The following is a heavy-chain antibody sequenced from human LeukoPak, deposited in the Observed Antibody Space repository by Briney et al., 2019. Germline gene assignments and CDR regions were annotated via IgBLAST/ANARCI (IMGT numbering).Heavy chain of an antibody. D-gene: IGHD2-2*02. CDR1: GFPLSSHW. V-gene: IGHV3-7*01. CDR3: ARVGGYCSSTSCYIVGAFDI. J-gene: IGHJ3*02. CDR2: IKQDGSQK. Sequence: PGESLRLSCAVSGFPLSSHWMSWVRQAPGKGLEWVANIKQDGSQKYYVDCVKGRFTIYRDNAKYSLYLQMNSLRAEDTAVYYCARVGGYCSSTSCYIVGAFDIWGQGTMVTVSS.